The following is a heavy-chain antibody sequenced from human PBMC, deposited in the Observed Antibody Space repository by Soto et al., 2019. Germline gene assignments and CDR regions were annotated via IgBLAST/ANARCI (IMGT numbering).Heavy chain of an antibody. CDR3: ARRRSSPYYYYGMDV. Sequence: ETLSLTCTVSGGPISSSSYYWGWIRQPPGKGLEWIGSIYYSGSTYYNPSLKSRVTISVDTSKNQFSLKLSSVTAADTAVYYCARRRSSPYYYYGMDVWGQGTTVTVSS. D-gene: IGHD1-26*01. CDR2: IYYSGST. J-gene: IGHJ6*02. CDR1: GGPISSSSYY. V-gene: IGHV4-39*01.